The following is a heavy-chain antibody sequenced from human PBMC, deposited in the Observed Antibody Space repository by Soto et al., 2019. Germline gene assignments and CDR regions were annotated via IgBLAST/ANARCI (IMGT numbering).Heavy chain of an antibody. J-gene: IGHJ3*02. V-gene: IGHV3-33*01. CDR1: GFTFSSYG. D-gene: IGHD6-13*01. Sequence: QVQLVESGGGVVQPGRSLRLSCAASGFTFSSYGMHWVRQAPGKGLAWVAVIWYDGSNKYYADSVKGRFTISRDNSKNTLYLQMNSLRAEDTAVDYCARDQGKQLVTSDAFDIWGQGTMVTVSS. CDR2: IWYDGSNK. CDR3: ARDQGKQLVTSDAFDI.